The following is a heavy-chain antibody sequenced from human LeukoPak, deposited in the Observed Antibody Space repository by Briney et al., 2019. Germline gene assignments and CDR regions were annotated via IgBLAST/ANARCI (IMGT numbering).Heavy chain of an antibody. D-gene: IGHD3-22*01. CDR1: GFTFSSYS. J-gene: IGHJ4*02. CDR2: ISSSSSYI. V-gene: IGHV3-21*01. CDR3: ARDAYYYDSTSDY. Sequence: GGSLRLSCAASGFTFSSYSMNWVRQASGKGLEWVSSISSSSSYIYYADSVKGRFTISRDNAKNSLYLQMNSLRAEDTAVYYCARDAYYYDSTSDYWGQGTLVTVSS.